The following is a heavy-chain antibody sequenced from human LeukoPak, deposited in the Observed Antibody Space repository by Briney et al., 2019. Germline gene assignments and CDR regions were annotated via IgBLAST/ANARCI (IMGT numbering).Heavy chain of an antibody. V-gene: IGHV3-49*03. J-gene: IGHJ6*02. CDR3: TRPNGYSSSWHYYGMDV. CDR2: IRSKAYGGTT. CDR1: GFTFGDYA. D-gene: IGHD6-13*01. Sequence: PGGSLRLSCTASGFTFGDYAMSWFRQAPGKGLEWVGFIRSKAYGGTTEYAASVKGRFTISRDDSKSIAYLQMNGLKTEDTAVYYCTRPNGYSSSWHYYGMDVWGQGTTVTVSS.